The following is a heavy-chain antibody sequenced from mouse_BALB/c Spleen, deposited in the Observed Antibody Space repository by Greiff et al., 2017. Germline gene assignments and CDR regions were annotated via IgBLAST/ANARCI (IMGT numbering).Heavy chain of an antibody. D-gene: IGHD1-1*01. J-gene: IGHJ1*01. CDR2: IWAGGST. V-gene: IGHV2-9*02. Sequence: VKVVESGPGLVAPSQSLSITCTVSGFSLTSYGVHWVRQPPGKGLEWLGVIWAGGSTNYNSALMSRLSISKDNSKSQVFLKMNSLQTDDTAMYYCARVGKDYGSSYYFDVWGAGTTVTVSS. CDR1: GFSLTSYG. CDR3: ARVGKDYGSSYYFDV.